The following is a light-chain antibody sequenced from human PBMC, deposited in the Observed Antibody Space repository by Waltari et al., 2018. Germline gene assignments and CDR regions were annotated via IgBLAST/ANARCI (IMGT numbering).Light chain of an antibody. CDR2: GAS. J-gene: IGKJ1*01. CDR3: QQYSTWPPWT. Sequence: DIVTTQSPATLSVSPGERATLSCRTSQSVNSNLAWYQQKPGQAPRPLVFGASTRATGIPARFTGSGSGTEFTLTISSLQSEDFAIYYCQQYSTWPPWTFGHGTKVDSK. CDR1: QSVNSN. V-gene: IGKV3-15*01.